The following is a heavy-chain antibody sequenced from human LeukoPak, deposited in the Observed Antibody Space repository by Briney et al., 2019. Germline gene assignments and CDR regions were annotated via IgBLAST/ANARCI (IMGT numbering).Heavy chain of an antibody. CDR1: GGSISSTSYY. CDR2: IYYSGST. CDR3: AREIPYGQDIVATLGGFLIDY. J-gene: IGHJ4*02. V-gene: IGHV4-61*01. D-gene: IGHD5-12*01. Sequence: PSETLSLTCIVSGGSISSTSYYWGWIRQPPGKGLEWIGYIYYSGSTNYNPSLKSRVTISVDTSKNQFSLKLSSVTAADTAVYYCAREIPYGQDIVATLGGFLIDYWGQGTLVTVSS.